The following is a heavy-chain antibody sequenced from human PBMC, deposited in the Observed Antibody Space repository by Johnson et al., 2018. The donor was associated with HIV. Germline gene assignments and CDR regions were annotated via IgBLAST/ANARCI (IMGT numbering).Heavy chain of an antibody. J-gene: IGHJ3*02. CDR2: ISYDGSNK. Sequence: QVQLVESGGGVVRPGGSLRLSCVVFGFTFEDYGMSWVRQAPGKGLEWVAVISYDGSNKYYADSVKGRFTISRDNSKNTLYLQMNSLRAEDTAVYYCARGVGATLVPNDVFDIWGQGTMVTVSA. CDR3: ARGVGATLVPNDVFDI. CDR1: GFTFEDYG. V-gene: IGHV3-30*03. D-gene: IGHD1-26*01.